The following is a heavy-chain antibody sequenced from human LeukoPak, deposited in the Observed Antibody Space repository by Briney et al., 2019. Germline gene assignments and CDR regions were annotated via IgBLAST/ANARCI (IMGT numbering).Heavy chain of an antibody. CDR1: GFTFSSYI. CDR3: TRDRGAYNLYDY. V-gene: IGHV3-49*04. J-gene: IGHJ4*02. CDR2: IRSKAYGETA. D-gene: IGHD1-1*01. Sequence: PGGSLRLSCAASGFTFSSYILHWVRQAPGKGLEWVGFIRSKAYGETADYAASVKGRFTISRDDSKAIAYLQMNSLKTEDTAVYHCTRDRGAYNLYDYWGQGTLVTVSS.